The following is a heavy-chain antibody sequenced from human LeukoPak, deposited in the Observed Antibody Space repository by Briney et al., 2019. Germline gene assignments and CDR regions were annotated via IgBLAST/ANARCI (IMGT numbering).Heavy chain of an antibody. D-gene: IGHD5-18*01. CDR2: ISSSSSYI. Sequence: GGSLRLSCAASGFSFSSYEMNWVRQAPGKGLEWVSSISSSSSYIYYADSVKGRFTISRDNAKNSLYLQMNSLRAEDTAVYYCAGWLEDTAMALTNHYYDQPQAFDIWGQGTMVTVSS. CDR3: AGWLEDTAMALTNHYYDQPQAFDI. V-gene: IGHV3-21*01. J-gene: IGHJ3*02. CDR1: GFSFSSYE.